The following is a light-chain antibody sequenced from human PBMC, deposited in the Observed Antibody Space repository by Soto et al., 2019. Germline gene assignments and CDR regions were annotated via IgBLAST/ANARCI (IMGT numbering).Light chain of an antibody. V-gene: IGKV3-11*01. Sequence: EIVLTQSPGTLSLSPGERATLSCRASQSVSNNYLAWYQQKPGQAPRLPIYDASKRATGIPARFSGSGFGTDFTLTISSLEPEDFAVYYCQQRSKWRTFGQGTKVDIK. CDR1: QSVSNNY. CDR3: QQRSKWRT. J-gene: IGKJ1*01. CDR2: DAS.